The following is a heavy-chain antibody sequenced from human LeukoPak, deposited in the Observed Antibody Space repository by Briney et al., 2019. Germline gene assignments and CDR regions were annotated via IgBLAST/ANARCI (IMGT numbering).Heavy chain of an antibody. CDR1: GGTFSTFG. V-gene: IGHV1-69*06. D-gene: IGHD7-27*01. CDR3: VSYSNWGDFDS. CDR2: TIPIFGAK. J-gene: IGHJ4*02. Sequence: EASVKVSCKASGGTFSTFGITWVRQAPGQGLEWMGGTIPIFGAKHYAQKFRGRVTFTADNSTTTTFMELSSLRSEDTALYFCVSYSNWGDFDSWGQGTLVTVSS.